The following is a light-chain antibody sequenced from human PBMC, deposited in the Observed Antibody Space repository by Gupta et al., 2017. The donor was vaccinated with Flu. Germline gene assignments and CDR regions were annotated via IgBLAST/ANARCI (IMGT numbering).Light chain of an antibody. CDR2: DVT. Sequence: QSALTQPVSVSGSPGQSITISCIGTSSDIGSYNYVSWYQQHPGKAPKLLIYDVTNRPSGISNRFSGSKSGDTGSLTISGLQAEDEADYYCSSCTSSTTLVFGGGTKLTVL. V-gene: IGLV2-14*01. CDR1: SSDIGSYNY. J-gene: IGLJ2*01. CDR3: SSCTSSTTLV.